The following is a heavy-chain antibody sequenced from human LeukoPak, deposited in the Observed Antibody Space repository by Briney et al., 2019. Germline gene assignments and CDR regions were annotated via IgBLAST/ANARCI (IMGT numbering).Heavy chain of an antibody. V-gene: IGHV1-69*05. Sequence: SVKVSCKASGGTFSSYAISWVRQAPGQGLEWMGRIIPIFGTANYAQKFQGRVTITTDESTSTAYMELSSLRSEDTAAYCCARSLYSGYVYWFDPWGQGTLVTVSS. CDR3: ARSLYSGYVYWFDP. CDR1: GGTFSSYA. D-gene: IGHD5-12*01. J-gene: IGHJ5*02. CDR2: IIPIFGTA.